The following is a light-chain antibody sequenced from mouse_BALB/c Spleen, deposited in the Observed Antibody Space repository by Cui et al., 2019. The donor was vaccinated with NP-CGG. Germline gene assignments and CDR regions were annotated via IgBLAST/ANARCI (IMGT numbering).Light chain of an antibody. CDR2: GTN. V-gene: IGLV1*01. J-gene: IGLJ1*01. Sequence: QAVVTQESALTTSPGETVTLTCRLSTGAVTTSNYANWVQEKSDHLFTGLIGGTNNRAPGVPARFSGSLIGDKAALTITGAQTEDEAIYFCALWYSNHWVFGGGTKLTVL. CDR3: ALWYSNHWV. CDR1: TGAVTTSNY.